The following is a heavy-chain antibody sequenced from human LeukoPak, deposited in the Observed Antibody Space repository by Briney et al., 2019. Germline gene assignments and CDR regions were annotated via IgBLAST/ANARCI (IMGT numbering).Heavy chain of an antibody. V-gene: IGHV3-30*03. CDR2: ISYDGSNK. Sequence: GRSLRLSCAASGFTFSSYGMHWVRQAPGKGLEWVAVISYDGSNKYYADSVKGRFTISRDNSKNTLYLQMNSLRAEDTAVYYCATRAAAGTGVDYWGQGTLVTVSS. D-gene: IGHD6-13*01. CDR1: GFTFSSYG. CDR3: ATRAAAGTGVDY. J-gene: IGHJ4*02.